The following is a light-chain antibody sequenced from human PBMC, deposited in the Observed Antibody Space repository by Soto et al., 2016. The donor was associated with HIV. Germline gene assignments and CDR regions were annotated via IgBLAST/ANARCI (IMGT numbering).Light chain of an antibody. V-gene: IGLV3-21*01. CDR3: QVWDSISDHYV. Sequence: SFVLTQPPLSVCGPRKHGQDYLVGETVLVRKSVHWYQRKPGQAPVLVVFSNTARPSGIPERFSGSNSGNTATLTISRVEAGDEADYFCQVWDSISDHYVFGPGTEVTVL. J-gene: IGLJ1*01. CDR1: VLVRKS. CDR2: SNT.